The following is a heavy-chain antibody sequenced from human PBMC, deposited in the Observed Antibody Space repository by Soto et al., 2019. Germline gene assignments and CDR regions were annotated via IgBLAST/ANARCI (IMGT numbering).Heavy chain of an antibody. J-gene: IGHJ3*02. CDR3: ARRGGYYGSSAFHI. V-gene: IGHV4-4*02. Sequence: QVQLQESGPGLVKSSGTLSLTCAISGGSISSSNWLSWVRQPPGKGLEWIGEIYHSGSTNYNPSLNSRVTISVDKSKIQFSLKLRSVTAADTAVYYCARRGGYYGSSAFHIWGQGTMVTVSS. CDR2: IYHSGST. D-gene: IGHD3-10*01. CDR1: GGSISSSNW.